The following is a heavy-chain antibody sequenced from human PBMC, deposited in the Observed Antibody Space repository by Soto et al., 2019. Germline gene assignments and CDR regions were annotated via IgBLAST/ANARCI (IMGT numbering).Heavy chain of an antibody. CDR3: ARDQLEGNWFDP. V-gene: IGHV4-30-2*01. J-gene: IGHJ5*02. Sequence: TLSLTCHVPAGSIIRGGYSWSWVRQPPGKGLEWIGYIYHSGSTLYNPSLKSRVTISVDKSKNQFSLKLSSVTAADTAVYYCARDQLEGNWFDPWGQGTLVTVSS. CDR2: IYHSGST. D-gene: IGHD1-1*01. CDR1: AGSIIRGGYS.